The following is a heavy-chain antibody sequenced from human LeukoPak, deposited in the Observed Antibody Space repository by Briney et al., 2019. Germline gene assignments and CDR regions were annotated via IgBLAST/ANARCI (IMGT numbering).Heavy chain of an antibody. J-gene: IGHJ6*03. CDR1: GFTFSSYA. CDR2: ISGGGGST. CDR3: ARVTIFGVVTPAGDYYMDV. V-gene: IGHV3-23*01. D-gene: IGHD3-3*01. Sequence: GGSLRLSCAASGFTFSSYAMSWRPPAPGKGLGWVSGISGGGGSTYYADSVKGRFTISRDNSKNTLYLQMNSLRAEDTAVYYCARVTIFGVVTPAGDYYMDVWGKGTTVTVSS.